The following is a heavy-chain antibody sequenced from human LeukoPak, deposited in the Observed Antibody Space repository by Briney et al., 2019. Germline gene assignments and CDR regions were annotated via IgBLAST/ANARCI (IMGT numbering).Heavy chain of an antibody. D-gene: IGHD3-10*01. V-gene: IGHV3-20*01. CDR3: ARAWNYYGSGSYAFDI. J-gene: IGHJ3*02. CDR2: INWNGGST. Sequence: GGSLGLPGAASGSTLENYGMSWVRQAPGKGWGGVLGINWNGGSTGYADSVKGRFTISRDNAKNSLYLQMNSLRAEDTALYHCARAWNYYGSGSYAFDIWGQGTMVTVSS. CDR1: GSTLENYG.